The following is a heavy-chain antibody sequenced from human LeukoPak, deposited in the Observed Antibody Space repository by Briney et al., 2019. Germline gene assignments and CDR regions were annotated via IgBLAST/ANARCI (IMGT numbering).Heavy chain of an antibody. V-gene: IGHV4-31*03. CDR1: GGSISSGGYY. CDR3: ARSGSGSTYYFDY. Sequence: TSETLSLTCTVSGGSISSGGYYWSRIRQHPGKGLEWIGYIYYSGSTYYNPSLKSRVTISVDTSKNQFSLKLSSVTAADTAVYYCARSGSGSTYYFDYWGQGTLVTVSS. D-gene: IGHD3-10*01. CDR2: IYYSGST. J-gene: IGHJ4*02.